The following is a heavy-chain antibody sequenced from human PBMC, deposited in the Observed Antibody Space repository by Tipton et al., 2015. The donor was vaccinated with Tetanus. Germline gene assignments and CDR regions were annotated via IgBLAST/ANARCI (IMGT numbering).Heavy chain of an antibody. CDR2: INGHGTNT. J-gene: IGHJ4*02. D-gene: IGHD2-2*01. CDR3: ARDSPDILLVPAV. V-gene: IGHV3-74*01. Sequence: SLRLSCAASGFTFSTYWMHWVRQAPGKGLMWVSRINGHGTNTAYADSVKGRFTISRDNAKNTLCLQMNSLRAEDTAVYYCARDSPDILLVPAVWGQGTLVTVSS. CDR1: GFTFSTYW.